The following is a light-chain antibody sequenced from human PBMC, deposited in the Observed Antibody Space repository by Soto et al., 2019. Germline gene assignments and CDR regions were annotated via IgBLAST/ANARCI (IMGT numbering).Light chain of an antibody. J-gene: IGKJ3*01. Sequence: SLSPGERATLSCRASQSVSRNYLAWNQQKPGQAPRLLMYGASSRATGIPDRFSGSGSGTDFTLTFSRLEPEDFAVYYCQQYGTSRALGPGTKVDIK. CDR3: QQYGTSRA. CDR1: QSVSRNY. V-gene: IGKV3-20*01. CDR2: GAS.